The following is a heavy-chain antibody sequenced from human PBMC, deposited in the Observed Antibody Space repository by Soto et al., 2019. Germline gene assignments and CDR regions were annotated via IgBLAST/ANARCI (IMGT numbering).Heavy chain of an antibody. D-gene: IGHD1-1*01. V-gene: IGHV3-30*18. CDR3: AKDKGVFNWATSYFDY. Sequence: QVQLVESGGGVVQPGRSLRLSCAASGFTFSNYAMHWVCQAPGKGLEWVALTSYDGNNEYYTDSVKGRFTISRDNSKNTLFLQMNSPRPEDTAVYYCAKDKGVFNWATSYFDYWGQGALVTVSS. CDR2: TSYDGNNE. J-gene: IGHJ4*02. CDR1: GFTFSNYA.